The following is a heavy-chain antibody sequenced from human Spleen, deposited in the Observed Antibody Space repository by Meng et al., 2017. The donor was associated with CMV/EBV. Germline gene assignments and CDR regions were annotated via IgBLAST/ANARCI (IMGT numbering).Heavy chain of an antibody. CDR3: ARRAGLAYKYYFDY. D-gene: IGHD2-21*01. Sequence: GGSFSGYYWNWIRQPPGKGLEWIGEINHSGVTNYNPSLTRRVTVSIDTSKNQFSLRLTSVTAADTAVYYCARRAGLAYKYYFDYWGQGTLVTVSS. CDR1: GGSFSGYY. V-gene: IGHV4-34*01. CDR2: INHSGVT. J-gene: IGHJ4*02.